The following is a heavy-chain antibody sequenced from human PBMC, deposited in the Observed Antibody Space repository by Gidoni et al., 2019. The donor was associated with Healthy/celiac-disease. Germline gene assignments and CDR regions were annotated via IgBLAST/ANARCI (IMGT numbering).Heavy chain of an antibody. CDR1: GGSISSSSYY. CDR3: ARHFLSSSSSWAGYWFDP. J-gene: IGHJ5*02. V-gene: IGHV4-39*01. CDR2: IYYSGST. D-gene: IGHD6-6*01. Sequence: QLQLQESGPGLVKPSETLSLTCTVSGGSISSSSYYWGWIRQPPGKGLEWIGSIYYSGSTYSNPSLKSRVTISVDTSKNQFSLKLSSVTAADTAVYYCARHFLSSSSSWAGYWFDPWGQGTLVTVSS.